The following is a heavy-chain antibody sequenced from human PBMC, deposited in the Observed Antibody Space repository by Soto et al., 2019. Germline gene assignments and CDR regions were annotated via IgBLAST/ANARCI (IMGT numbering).Heavy chain of an antibody. CDR2: IKVGSSRI. Sequence: NPGGSLRLSCIGSGFSFSAYNMNWVRQAPGKGLEWVSSIKVGSSRIYQPDSMKGRFTISRDDARNSVYLQINSLRAEDTALYFCVRSPKIGVRGAFWGRGTQVTVSS. J-gene: IGHJ1*01. CDR3: VRSPKIGVRGAF. CDR1: GFSFSAYN. V-gene: IGHV3-21*01. D-gene: IGHD3-16*01.